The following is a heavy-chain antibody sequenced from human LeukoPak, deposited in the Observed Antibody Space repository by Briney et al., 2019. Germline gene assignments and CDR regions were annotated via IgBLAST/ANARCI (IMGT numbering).Heavy chain of an antibody. CDR3: AREVYMDV. Sequence: SETLSLTCTVSGYSISSGYYWDWIRQPPGKGLEWIGSIYHSGSTYYNPSLKSRVTISVDTSKNQFSLKLSSVTAADTAVYYCAREVYMDVWGKGTTVTVSS. V-gene: IGHV4-38-2*02. CDR2: IYHSGST. CDR1: GYSISSGYY. J-gene: IGHJ6*03.